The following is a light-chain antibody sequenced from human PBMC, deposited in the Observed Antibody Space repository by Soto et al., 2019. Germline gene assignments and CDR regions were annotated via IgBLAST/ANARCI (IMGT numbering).Light chain of an antibody. Sequence: IKMNNTPSAVSASVEDRITITCRASQKINKDLNWYQQEPGKAPQLLIYAASTLQGGVPSRFSGSGSGPEFTLTISILQPEDFATYYCLLPKSYLRTFGQGTKVDIK. CDR1: QKINKD. CDR3: LLPKSYLRT. V-gene: IGKV1-17*01. CDR2: AAS. J-gene: IGKJ1*01.